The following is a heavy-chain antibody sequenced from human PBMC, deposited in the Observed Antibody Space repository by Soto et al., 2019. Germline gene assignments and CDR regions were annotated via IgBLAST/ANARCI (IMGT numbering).Heavy chain of an antibody. CDR2: IIPIFGTA. V-gene: IGHV1-69*13. J-gene: IGHJ4*02. CDR1: GGTFSSYA. CDR3: ARGGYDFWSGYYQVPFDY. Sequence: GASVKVSCKASGGTFSSYAISWVRQAPGQGLEWMGGIIPIFGTANYAQKFQGRVTITADESTSTAYMELSSLRSEDTAVYYCARGGYDFWSGYYQVPFDYWGQGTLVTVS. D-gene: IGHD3-3*01.